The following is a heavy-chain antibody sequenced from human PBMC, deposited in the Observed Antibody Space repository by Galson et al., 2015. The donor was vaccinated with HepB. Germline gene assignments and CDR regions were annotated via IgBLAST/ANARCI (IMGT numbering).Heavy chain of an antibody. CDR3: ASTPGPYYYYYGMDV. Sequence: SLRLSCAASGFTFSSYWMSWVRQAPGKGLEWVANIKQDGSEKYCVDSVKGRFTISRDNAKNSLYLQMNSLRAEDTAVYYCASTPGPYYYYYGMDVWGQGTTVTVSS. V-gene: IGHV3-7*03. CDR1: GFTFSSYW. J-gene: IGHJ6*02. CDR2: IKQDGSEK.